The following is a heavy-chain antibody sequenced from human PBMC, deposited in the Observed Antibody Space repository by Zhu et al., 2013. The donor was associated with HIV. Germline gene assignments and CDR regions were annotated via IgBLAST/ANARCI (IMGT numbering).Heavy chain of an antibody. CDR3: AAVEARYSSGWYVDY. CDR1: GYIFTTYG. J-gene: IGHJ4*02. Sequence: QVQLVQSGAEVKKPGASVKVSCKASGYIFTTYGVSWLRQAPGQGLEWMGWISTYNGDTNYAQKFQGRVTMTTDTSTSTAYMELRSLTSDDTAVYYXAAVEARYSSGWYVDYWGQGTLVTVS. V-gene: IGHV1-18*01. D-gene: IGHD6-19*01. CDR2: ISTYNGDT.